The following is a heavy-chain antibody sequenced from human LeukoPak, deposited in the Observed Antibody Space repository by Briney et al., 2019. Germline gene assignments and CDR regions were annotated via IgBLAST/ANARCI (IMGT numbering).Heavy chain of an antibody. CDR3: ARIQGICGGDCPEPDDY. CDR1: GFSFSTYA. V-gene: IGHV4-59*01. Sequence: GSLRLSCAASGFSFSTYAMSWVRQAPGKGLEWIGYIHSSGNTNYNPSLNSRVTISVDTSKNQFSLNLSSVTAADTAVYYCARIQGICGGDCPEPDDYWGQGTLVTVSS. J-gene: IGHJ4*02. CDR2: IHSSGNT. D-gene: IGHD2-21*02.